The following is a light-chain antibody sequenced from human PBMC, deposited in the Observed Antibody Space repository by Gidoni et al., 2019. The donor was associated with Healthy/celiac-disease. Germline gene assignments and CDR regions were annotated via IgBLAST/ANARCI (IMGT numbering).Light chain of an antibody. CDR1: QILVYSDGNTY. J-gene: IGKJ4*01. V-gene: IGKV2-30*01. CDR3: MQGTHRLT. Sequence: DVVMTQSPLSLPVTLGQPASISCRSSQILVYSDGNTYLHWFQQRPGQSPRRLIYKVSNRDSGVPDRFSGSGSGTDFTLKISRVEAEDVGVYYCMQGTHRLTFGGGTKVEIK. CDR2: KVS.